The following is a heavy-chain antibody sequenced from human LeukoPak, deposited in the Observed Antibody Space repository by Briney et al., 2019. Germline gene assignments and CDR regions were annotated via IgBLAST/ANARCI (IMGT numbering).Heavy chain of an antibody. D-gene: IGHD3-22*01. V-gene: IGHV1-69*13. CDR3: ARYYYDSSGYYYVFDY. Sequence: SVTVSCKASGGTFSSYAISWVRQAPGQGLEWMGGIIPIFGTANYAQKFQGRVTITADESTSTAYMELSSLRSEDTAVYYCARYYYDSSGYYYVFDYWGQGTLVTVSS. CDR2: IIPIFGTA. J-gene: IGHJ4*02. CDR1: GGTFSSYA.